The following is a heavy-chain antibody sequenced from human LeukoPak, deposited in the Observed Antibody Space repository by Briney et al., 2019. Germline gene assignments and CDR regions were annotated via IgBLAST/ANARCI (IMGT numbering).Heavy chain of an antibody. CDR1: GFTFTSYT. Sequence: PGGSLRLSCAASGFTFTSYTMNWVRQAPGKGLEWVSYITSSSSTIYYADSVKGRFTMSRDNAENSLYLQMNSLRAEDTAVYYCARNFDSWGQGTLVPVSS. D-gene: IGHD2/OR15-2a*01. V-gene: IGHV3-48*01. J-gene: IGHJ4*02. CDR2: ITSSSSTI. CDR3: ARNFDS.